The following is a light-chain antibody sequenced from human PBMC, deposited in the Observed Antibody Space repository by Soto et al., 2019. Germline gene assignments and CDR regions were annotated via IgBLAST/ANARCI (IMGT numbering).Light chain of an antibody. CDR1: QILLHITGETF. V-gene: IGKV2D-29*02. Sequence: DVVMTQTPLSLSVAPGQPGSISFNSRQILLHITGETFLFWYLQKPGQSPQLLIYEVSTRVSGVPDRFSGSGSGTDFTLEISRVETDDVGIYYCMQSTQLPPTFGQRTRLEI. J-gene: IGKJ5*01. CDR3: MQSTQLPPT. CDR2: EVS.